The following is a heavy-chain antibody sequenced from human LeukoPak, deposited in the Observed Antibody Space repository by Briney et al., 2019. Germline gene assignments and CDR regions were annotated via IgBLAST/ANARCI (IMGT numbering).Heavy chain of an antibody. CDR2: ISSSSSTI. V-gene: IGHV3-48*02. CDR3: ARLSEPHYYYYYYMDV. J-gene: IGHJ6*03. CDR1: GFTFSSYS. Sequence: GGSLRLSCAASGFTFSSYSMNWVRQAPGKGREWVSYISSSSSTIYYADSVKGRLTISRDNAKNSLYLQMNSLRDEDTAVYYCARLSEPHYYYYYYMDVWGKGTTVTVSS.